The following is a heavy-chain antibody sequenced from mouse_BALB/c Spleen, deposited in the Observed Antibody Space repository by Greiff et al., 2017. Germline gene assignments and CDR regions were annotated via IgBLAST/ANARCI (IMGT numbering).Heavy chain of an antibody. V-gene: IGHV1-4*02. CDR3: ALLSSGFAY. CDR2: INPSSGYT. Sequence: QVQLKESAAELARPGASVKMSCKASGYTFTSYTMHWVKQRPGQGLEWIGYINPSSGYTEYNQKFKDKTTLTADKSSSTAYMQLSSLTSEDSAVYYCALLSSGFAYGGQGTLVTVSA. D-gene: IGHD2-12*01. CDR1: GYTFTSYT. J-gene: IGHJ3*01.